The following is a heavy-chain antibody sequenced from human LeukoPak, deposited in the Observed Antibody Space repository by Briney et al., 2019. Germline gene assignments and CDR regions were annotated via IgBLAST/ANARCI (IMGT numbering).Heavy chain of an antibody. J-gene: IGHJ5*02. CDR3: AREPLISRWSYWFDP. CDR1: GFTFSDSY. CDR2: ISSTSSHT. D-gene: IGHD2-21*01. V-gene: IGHV3-11*05. Sequence: GGSLRLSCAASGFTFSDSYMSWIRQAAGKGLEWISYISSTSSHTNYADSVKGRFTISRDNAKNSLYLQMNSLRAEDTAVYYCAREPLISRWSYWFDPWGQGTLVTVSS.